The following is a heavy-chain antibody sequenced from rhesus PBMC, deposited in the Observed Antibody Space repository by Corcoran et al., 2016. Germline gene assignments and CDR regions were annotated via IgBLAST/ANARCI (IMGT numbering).Heavy chain of an antibody. CDR3: ARRPDSSGLDY. CDR2: IFGSIGST. V-gene: IGHV4S7*01. Sequence: QVQLQESGPGLVKPSETLSLTCAVSGGSISGGYGWSWIRQPPGKGLEWIGHIFGSIGSTYYHPSLKCRGIISRDTAKNQFALKLSSGTAADTAVYYCARRPDSSGLDYWGQGVLVTVSS. CDR1: GGSISGGYG. J-gene: IGHJ4*01. D-gene: IGHD6-31*01.